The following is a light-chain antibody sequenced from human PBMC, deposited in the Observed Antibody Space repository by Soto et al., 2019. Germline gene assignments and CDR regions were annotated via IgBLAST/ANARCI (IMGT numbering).Light chain of an antibody. J-gene: IGKJ1*01. CDR1: QSVSNDF. V-gene: IGKV3-20*01. CDR2: GAS. Sequence: EIVLTQSPGILSLSPGERATLSCRASQSVSNDFLAWYQQKPGQARRLLIYGASTRATDVPDRFSGSGSGADFALSISRLEREDFAVYCCQQYGSSPPRTFGQGTKVE. CDR3: QQYGSSPPRT.